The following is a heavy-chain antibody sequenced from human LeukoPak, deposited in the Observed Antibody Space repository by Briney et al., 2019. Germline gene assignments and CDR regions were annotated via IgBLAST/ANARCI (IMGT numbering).Heavy chain of an antibody. CDR1: GYTFTGYY. Sequence: ASVTVSCKASGYTFTGYYMHWVRQAPGQGLEWMGWINPNSGGTNYAQKFQGRVTMTRDTSISTAYMELSRLRSDDTAVYYCARDSEAGYSSGWFVTPRSYYYMDVWGKGTTVTISS. J-gene: IGHJ6*03. CDR3: ARDSEAGYSSGWFVTPRSYYYMDV. D-gene: IGHD6-19*01. V-gene: IGHV1-2*02. CDR2: INPNSGGT.